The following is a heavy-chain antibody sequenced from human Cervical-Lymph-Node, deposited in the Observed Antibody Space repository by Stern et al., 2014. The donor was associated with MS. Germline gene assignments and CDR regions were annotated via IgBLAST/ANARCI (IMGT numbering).Heavy chain of an antibody. CDR2: IHDSGGT. J-gene: IGHJ5*02. D-gene: IGHD1-26*01. CDR1: GGSISSSGYY. CDR3: ATTRWDLFTWNWFDP. Sequence: QVQLVESGPGLVKPSQTLSLTCTVSGGSISSSGYYWSWIRQPADKGLEWIGRIHDSGGTYYNPSLKSPVTISMDTHQNQFSLKLPSVTAADTAVYYCATTRWDLFTWNWFDPWGQGTLVTVSS. V-gene: IGHV4-61*02.